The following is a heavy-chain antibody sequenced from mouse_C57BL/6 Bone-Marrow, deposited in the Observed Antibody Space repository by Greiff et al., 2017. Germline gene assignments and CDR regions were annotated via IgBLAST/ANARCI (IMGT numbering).Heavy chain of an antibody. CDR1: GYTFTSYW. V-gene: IGHV1-69*01. CDR3: ALYDYDEAWFAY. D-gene: IGHD2-4*01. CDR2: IDPSDSYH. J-gene: IGHJ3*01. Sequence: QVQLQQPGAELVMPGASVKLSCKASGYTFTSYWMHWVKQRPGPGLEWIGEIDPSDSYHNYNQKFKGKSTLPVDKSSSTAYMQLRRLTSDDSAVYYCALYDYDEAWFAYWGQGTLVTVSA.